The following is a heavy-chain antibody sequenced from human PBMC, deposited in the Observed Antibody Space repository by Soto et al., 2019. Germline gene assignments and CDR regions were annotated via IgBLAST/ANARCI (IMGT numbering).Heavy chain of an antibody. J-gene: IGHJ4*02. Sequence: GESLKISCQASGYIFTSYYINWVRQVPGKGLEWMGRIDPGDSEANYSPSFQGHVTISVDKSISTAYLQWNNLKASDTAMYYCARRIYSANRHFDYWGQGSLVTVSS. CDR3: ARRIYSANRHFDY. D-gene: IGHD4-4*01. CDR1: GYIFTSYY. V-gene: IGHV5-10-1*01. CDR2: IDPGDSEA.